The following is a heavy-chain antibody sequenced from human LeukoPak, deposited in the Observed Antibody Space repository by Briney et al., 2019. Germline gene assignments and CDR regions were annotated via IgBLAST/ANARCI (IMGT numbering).Heavy chain of an antibody. CDR1: GFTFSSYA. CDR2: IPYDGSNK. V-gene: IGHV3-30*04. J-gene: IGHJ4*02. CDR3: ARETTVTTVPFDY. D-gene: IGHD4-17*01. Sequence: HPGGSLRLSCAASGFTFSSYAMHWVRQAPGKGLEWVAVIPYDGSNKYYADSVKGRFTISRDNSKNTLYLQMNSLRAEDTAVYYCARETTVTTVPFDYWGQGTLVTVSS.